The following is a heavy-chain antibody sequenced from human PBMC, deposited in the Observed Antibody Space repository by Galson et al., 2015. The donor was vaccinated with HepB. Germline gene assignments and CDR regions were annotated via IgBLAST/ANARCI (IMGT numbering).Heavy chain of an antibody. CDR3: ARSVVTPLLRPRRVSMDV. J-gene: IGHJ6*04. V-gene: IGHV1-2*02. CDR1: GYTFTGYY. Sequence: SVKVSCKASGYTFTGYYMHWVRQAPGQGLEWMGWINPNSGGTNYAQKFQGRVTMTRDTSISTAYMELSRLRSDDTAVYYCARSVVTPLLRPRRVSMDVWGKGTTVTVSS. D-gene: IGHD4-23*01. CDR2: INPNSGGT.